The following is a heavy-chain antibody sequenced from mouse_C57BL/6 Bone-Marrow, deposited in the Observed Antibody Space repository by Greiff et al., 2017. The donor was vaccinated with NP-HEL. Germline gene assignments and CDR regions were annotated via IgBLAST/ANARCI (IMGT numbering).Heavy chain of an antibody. CDR2: ISSGGSYT. J-gene: IGHJ2*01. Sequence: EVQLVESGGDLVKPGGSLKLSCAASGFTFSSYGMSWVRQTPDKRLEWVATISSGGSYTYYPDSVKGRFTISRDNAKNTLYLQMSRLKSEDTAMYYCARPDSNYVSFDYWGQGTTLTVSS. V-gene: IGHV5-6*01. D-gene: IGHD2-5*01. CDR3: ARPDSNYVSFDY. CDR1: GFTFSSYG.